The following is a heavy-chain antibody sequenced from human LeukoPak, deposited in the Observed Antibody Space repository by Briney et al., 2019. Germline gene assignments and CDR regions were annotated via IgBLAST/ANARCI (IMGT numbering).Heavy chain of an antibody. CDR2: VNSDGNIT. CDR3: ARRGLVPAFDI. J-gene: IGHJ3*02. D-gene: IGHD3-10*02. CDR1: GFTFSSYW. Sequence: TGGSLRLSCAASGFTFSSYWMHWVRQAPGKGLVWLSRVNSDGNITTYADSVRGRFTISRDNAKNTLYLQMNSLRAEDTAVYYCARRGLVPAFDIWGQGTMVSVTS. V-gene: IGHV3-74*01.